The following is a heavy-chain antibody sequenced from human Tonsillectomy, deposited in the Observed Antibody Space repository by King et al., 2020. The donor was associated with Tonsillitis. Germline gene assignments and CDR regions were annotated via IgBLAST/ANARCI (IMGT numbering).Heavy chain of an antibody. J-gene: IGHJ4*02. CDR1: GFTFSSYA. CDR3: ARDWGALWSVYSRVYGYFDY. Sequence: VQLVESGGGVVQPGRSLRLSCAASGFTFSSYAMHWVRQAPGKGLEWVAVISYDGSNKYYADSVKGRFTISRENSKNTLYLQMNSLGSEDTAVYYCARDWGALWSVYSRVYGYFDYWGQGTLVTVSS. V-gene: IGHV3-30*01. D-gene: IGHD3-3*01. CDR2: ISYDGSNK.